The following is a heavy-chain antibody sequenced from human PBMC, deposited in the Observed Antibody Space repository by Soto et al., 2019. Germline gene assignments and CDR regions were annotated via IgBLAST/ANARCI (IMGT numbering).Heavy chain of an antibody. CDR3: SWDYHYYLMAF. D-gene: IGHD6-13*01. J-gene: IGHJ6*02. Sequence: GGYLRLSCAASGFTFSSYAMSWVRQAPGKGLEWVSAISGSGGSTYYADSVKGRFTISRDNSKNTLYLQMNSLRAEDTAVYYASWDYHYYLMAFRGQGSTVTVSS. CDR1: GFTFSSYA. CDR2: ISGSGGST. V-gene: IGHV3-23*01.